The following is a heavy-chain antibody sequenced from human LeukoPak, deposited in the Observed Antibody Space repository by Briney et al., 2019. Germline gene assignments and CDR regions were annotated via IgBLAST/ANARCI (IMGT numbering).Heavy chain of an antibody. CDR2: INHSGST. CDR3: ARWEGGSYYDFDY. J-gene: IGHJ4*02. V-gene: IGHV4-34*01. CDR1: GGSFSGYY. D-gene: IGHD1-26*01. Sequence: SETLSLTRAVYGGSFSGYYWSWIRQPPGKGLEWIGEINHSGSTNYNPSLKSRVTISVDTSKNQFSLNLSSVTAADTAVYYCARWEGGSYYDFDYCGQGTLVTVSS.